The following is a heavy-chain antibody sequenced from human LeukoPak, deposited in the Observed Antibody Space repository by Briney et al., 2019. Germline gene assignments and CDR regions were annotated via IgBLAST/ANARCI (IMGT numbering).Heavy chain of an antibody. J-gene: IGHJ2*01. CDR1: GGSISSSSYY. V-gene: IGHV4-39*07. CDR2: IYYSGST. D-gene: IGHD4-23*01. Sequence: SETLSLTCTVSGGSISSSSYYWGWIRQPPGKGLEWIGSIYYSGSTYYNPSLKSRVTISVDTSKNQFSLKLSSVTAADTAVYYCASSFSLVVTRPSYWYFDLWGRGTLVTVSS. CDR3: ASSFSLVVTRPSYWYFDL.